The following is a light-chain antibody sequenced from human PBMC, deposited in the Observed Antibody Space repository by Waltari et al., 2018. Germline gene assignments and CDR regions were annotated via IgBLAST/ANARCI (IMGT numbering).Light chain of an antibody. CDR1: QRVGSN. V-gene: IGKV3-15*01. CDR3: QQYNDWPHT. Sequence: ETLMTQSPATLSVSLGNRATLSCRASQRVGSNLAWYLQRPGQPPRLLIYGASTRATGVPVRFSGSGSGTELTLTVSSLQSEDFGIYYCQQYNDWPHTFGPGTKVDIK. CDR2: GAS. J-gene: IGKJ3*01.